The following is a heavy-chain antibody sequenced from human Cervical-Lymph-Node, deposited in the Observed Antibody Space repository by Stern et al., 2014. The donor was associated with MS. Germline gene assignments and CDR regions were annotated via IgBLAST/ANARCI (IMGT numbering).Heavy chain of an antibody. CDR2: IIPIFGTA. CDR3: ARDGDYARTDIYYYYGMDV. D-gene: IGHD4-17*01. CDR1: GGTFNNYA. Sequence: QVQLMQSGAEVKKPGSSVKVSCKASGGTFNNYAISWVRQAPGQGLEWMGGIIPIFGTANYAQKFQGRVKMTADESTNTAYMELRSLRSEDTAVYYCARDGDYARTDIYYYYGMDVWGQGTTVTVSS. J-gene: IGHJ6*02. V-gene: IGHV1-69*01.